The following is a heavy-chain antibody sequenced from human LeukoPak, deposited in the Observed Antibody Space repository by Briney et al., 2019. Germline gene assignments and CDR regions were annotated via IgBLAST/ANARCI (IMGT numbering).Heavy chain of an antibody. Sequence: ASETLSLTCTVSGGSISSYYWSWIRQPPGKGLEWIGYISYSGSSNYNPSLKSRVTMSVDTSKNQFSLKLSSVTAADTAVYYCARFRLRGSGRSFDCWGQGTLVTVSS. D-gene: IGHD3-10*01. CDR3: ARFRLRGSGRSFDC. J-gene: IGHJ4*02. V-gene: IGHV4-59*08. CDR1: GGSISSYY. CDR2: ISYSGSS.